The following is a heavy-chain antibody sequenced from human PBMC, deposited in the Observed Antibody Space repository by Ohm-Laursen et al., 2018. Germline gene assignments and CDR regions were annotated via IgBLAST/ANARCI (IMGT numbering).Heavy chain of an antibody. D-gene: IGHD3-22*01. J-gene: IGHJ5*02. Sequence: SLRLSCAAFGFTVSSNYMSWVRQAPGKGLEWVSVIYSGGSTYYADSVKGRFTISRDNSKNTLYLQMNSLRAEDTAVYYCARQRTYYYDSSGYYPSWFDPWGQGTLVTVSS. CDR1: GFTVSSNY. CDR2: IYSGGST. CDR3: ARQRTYYYDSSGYYPSWFDP. V-gene: IGHV3-53*01.